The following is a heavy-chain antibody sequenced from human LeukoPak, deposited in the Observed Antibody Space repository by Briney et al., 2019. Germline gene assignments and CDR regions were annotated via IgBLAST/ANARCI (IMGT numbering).Heavy chain of an antibody. CDR2: IYYSGST. D-gene: IGHD4-17*01. Sequence: SETLSLTCGVSGGSISSHYWSWLRQPPGKGLEWIGYIYYSGSTKYNPSLKSRVTISVDTSKNQFSLKLSSVTAADTAVYYCARGGTTVTPGLLWFDPWGQGTLVTVSS. CDR1: GGSISSHY. CDR3: ARGGTTVTPGLLWFDP. V-gene: IGHV4-59*11. J-gene: IGHJ5*02.